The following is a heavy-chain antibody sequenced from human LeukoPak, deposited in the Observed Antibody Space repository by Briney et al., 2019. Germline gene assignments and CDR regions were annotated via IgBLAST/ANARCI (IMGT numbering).Heavy chain of an antibody. CDR3: ATTRYDSSGYYYPDAFDI. D-gene: IGHD3-22*01. J-gene: IGHJ3*02. Sequence: ASVKVSCKASGYTFTSYGISWVRQAPGQGLEWMGWISAYNGNTNYAQKLQGRVTMTTDTSTSTAYMELRSLRSDDTAVYHCATTRYDSSGYYYPDAFDIWGQGAMVTVSS. CDR1: GYTFTSYG. CDR2: ISAYNGNT. V-gene: IGHV1-18*01.